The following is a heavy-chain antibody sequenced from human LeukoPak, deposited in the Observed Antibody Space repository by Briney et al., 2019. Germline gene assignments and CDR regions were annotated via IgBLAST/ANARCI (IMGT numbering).Heavy chain of an antibody. V-gene: IGHV3-74*01. J-gene: IGHJ4*02. CDR2: INSDGSST. CDR1: GFTFSSYW. CDR3: ARDSGSYRIDY. D-gene: IGHD1-26*01. Sequence: GGSLRLSCAASGFTFSSYWVHWVRQAPGKGLVWVSRINSDGSSTSYADSVKGRFTISRDNAKNTLYLQMNSLRAEDTAVYYCARDSGSYRIDYWGQGTLVTVSS.